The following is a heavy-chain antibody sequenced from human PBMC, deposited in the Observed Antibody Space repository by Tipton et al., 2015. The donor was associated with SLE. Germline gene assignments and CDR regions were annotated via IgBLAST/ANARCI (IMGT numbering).Heavy chain of an antibody. Sequence: LRLSCAVSGASVGSGDYYWGWIRQPAGKRLEWIGRIYTSGGTKYNPSLKSRVTISVDTSKNQFSLKLSSVTAADTAVYYCARGRIAVAGNHFDYWGQGTLVTVSS. CDR2: IYTSGGT. D-gene: IGHD6-19*01. J-gene: IGHJ4*02. CDR1: GASVGSGDYY. V-gene: IGHV4-61*02. CDR3: ARGRIAVAGNHFDY.